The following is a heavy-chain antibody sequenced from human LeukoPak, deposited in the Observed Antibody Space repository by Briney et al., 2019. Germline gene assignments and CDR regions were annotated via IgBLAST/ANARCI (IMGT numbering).Heavy chain of an antibody. V-gene: IGHV3-30-3*01. D-gene: IGHD3-22*01. CDR3: ARPYYYDSSGYSI. CDR1: GFTFSSYA. Sequence: GRSLRLSCAASGFTFSSYAMHWVRQAPGKGLEWVAVISYDGSNKYYADSVKGRFTISRDSSKNTLYLQMNSLRPDDTAVYYCARPYYYDSSGYSIWGQGALVTVSS. J-gene: IGHJ4*02. CDR2: ISYDGSNK.